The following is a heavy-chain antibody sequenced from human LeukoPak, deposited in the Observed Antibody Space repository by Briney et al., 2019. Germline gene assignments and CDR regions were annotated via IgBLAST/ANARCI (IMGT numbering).Heavy chain of an antibody. J-gene: IGHJ3*02. CDR3: ARDYYETSGYKYDVFGI. V-gene: IGHV1-18*01. D-gene: IGHD3-16*01. Sequence: ASVKVSCKASDYTFASYGISWVRQAPGQGLEWMGWISNYNGGTNFAQKVQERVTLTTDTSTSTTYMELRSLRSDDTAVYYCARDYYETSGYKYDVFGIWGQGTMVTVSS. CDR2: ISNYNGGT. CDR1: DYTFASYG.